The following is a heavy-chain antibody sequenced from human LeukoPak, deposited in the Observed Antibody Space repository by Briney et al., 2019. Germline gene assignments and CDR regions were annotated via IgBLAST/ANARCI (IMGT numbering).Heavy chain of an antibody. CDR1: AFRFSSFA. D-gene: IGHD3-10*02. Sequence: GGSLRLSCAASAFRFSSFAMTWVRQAPGKGLEWVSGIHGNGETTYYADSVKGQFTISRDNSKNTLYLQMNSLRAEDTAVYYCAKRDGYVWGQGTLVTVPS. CDR3: AKRDGYV. V-gene: IGHV3-23*01. CDR2: IHGNGETT. J-gene: IGHJ4*02.